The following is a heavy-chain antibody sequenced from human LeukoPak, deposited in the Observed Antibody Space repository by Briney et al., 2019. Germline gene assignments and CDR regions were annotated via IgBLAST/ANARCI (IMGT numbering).Heavy chain of an antibody. J-gene: IGHJ4*02. CDR2: IKQDGNEK. V-gene: IGHV3-7*01. D-gene: IGHD1-26*01. CDR3: ARDKVEGPTICDY. CDR1: GFTFSTYW. Sequence: GGSLRLSCADSGFTFSTYWMSWVRQAPGKGPEWVANIKQDGNEKYYVDSVKGRFTISRDNTRNSLYLQMNSLSAEDTAVYYCARDKVEGPTICDYWGQGTLVTVSS.